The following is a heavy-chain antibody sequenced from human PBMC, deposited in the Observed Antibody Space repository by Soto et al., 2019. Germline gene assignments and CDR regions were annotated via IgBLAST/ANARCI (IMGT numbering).Heavy chain of an antibody. D-gene: IGHD3-10*01. Sequence: QITLKESGPTLVKPTQTLTLTCTFSGFSLSTSGVGVGWIRQPPGKALEWLALIYWNDDKRYSPSLKSRLTSTTDTSKSLLVLTMTNMDPVDTATYFGADRSLWYGELDDWGQGTLVTVSS. CDR2: IYWNDDK. CDR1: GFSLSTSGVG. CDR3: ADRSLWYGELDD. J-gene: IGHJ4*02. V-gene: IGHV2-5*01.